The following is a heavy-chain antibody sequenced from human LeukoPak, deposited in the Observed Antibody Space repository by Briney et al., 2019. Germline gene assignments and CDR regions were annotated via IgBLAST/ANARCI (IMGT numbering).Heavy chain of an antibody. Sequence: SETLSLTCTVSGGSISSYYWSWIRQPPGKGLEWIGYIYTSGSTNYNPSLKSRVTISVDTSKNQFSLKLSSVTAADTAVYYRARHIFDAVAARRGYYYYYMDVWGKGTTVTVSS. V-gene: IGHV4-4*09. CDR2: IYTSGST. CDR1: GGSISSYY. CDR3: ARHIFDAVAARRGYYYYYMDV. J-gene: IGHJ6*03. D-gene: IGHD6-6*01.